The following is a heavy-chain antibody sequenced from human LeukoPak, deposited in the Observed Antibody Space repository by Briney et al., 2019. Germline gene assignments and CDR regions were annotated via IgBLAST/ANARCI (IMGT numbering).Heavy chain of an antibody. Sequence: GGSLRLSCAAFGFTFDTHAMSWVRQAPGKGLEWISTMSGHGHNVYYADSVKGRFTISRDNSKNTLYLHMNSLRAEDTAIYYCAKFRGMIAASYFFDYWGQGALVTVSS. J-gene: IGHJ4*02. CDR1: GFTFDTHA. CDR2: MSGHGHNV. CDR3: AKFRGMIAASYFFDY. D-gene: IGHD2-21*01. V-gene: IGHV3-23*01.